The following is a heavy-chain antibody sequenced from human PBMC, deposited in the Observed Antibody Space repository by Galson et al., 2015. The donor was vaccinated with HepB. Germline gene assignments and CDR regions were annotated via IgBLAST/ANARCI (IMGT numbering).Heavy chain of an antibody. D-gene: IGHD1-26*01. J-gene: IGHJ2*01. CDR2: IQYDGSNK. Sequence: SLRLSCAASGFTFSNYGMNWVRQAPGKGLEWVAFIQYDGSNKYYADSVKGRFTISKDNSKNTLYLQMNSLRGEDTAVYYCAKDGSTTVQTRYFQLWGRGTLVTVSS. V-gene: IGHV3-30*02. CDR3: AKDGSTTVQTRYFQL. CDR1: GFTFSNYG.